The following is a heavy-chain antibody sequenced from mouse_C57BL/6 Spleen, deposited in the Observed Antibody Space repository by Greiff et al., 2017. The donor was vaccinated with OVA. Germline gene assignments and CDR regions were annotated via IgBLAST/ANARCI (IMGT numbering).Heavy chain of an antibody. CDR1: GYAFSSSW. Sequence: QVQLQQSGPELVKPGASVKISCKASGYAFSSSWMNWVKQRPGKGLEWIGRIYPGDGDTNYNGKFKGKATLTADKSSSTAYLQLSSLTSEDSAVYFCVNWDWFAYWGPGTLVTVSA. V-gene: IGHV1-82*01. CDR3: VNWDWFAY. CDR2: IYPGDGDT. D-gene: IGHD4-1*02. J-gene: IGHJ3*01.